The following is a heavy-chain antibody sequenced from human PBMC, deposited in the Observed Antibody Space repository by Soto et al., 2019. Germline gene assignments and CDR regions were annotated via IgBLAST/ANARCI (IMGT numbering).Heavy chain of an antibody. CDR3: AKDRSHAFWSGYYSRGGDFGYY. J-gene: IGHJ4*02. Sequence: QVQLVESGGGVVQPGRSLRLSCAASGFTFSSYGMHWVRQAPGKGLEWVAVISYDGSNKYYADSVKGRFTISRDNSKNTLYLQMNSLRAEDTAVYYCAKDRSHAFWSGYYSRGGDFGYYWGQGTLVTVSS. CDR2: ISYDGSNK. V-gene: IGHV3-30*18. D-gene: IGHD3-3*01. CDR1: GFTFSSYG.